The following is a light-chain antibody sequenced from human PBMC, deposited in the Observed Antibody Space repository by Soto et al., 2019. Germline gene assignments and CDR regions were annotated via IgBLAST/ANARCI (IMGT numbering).Light chain of an antibody. CDR2: DAS. Sequence: EIVLTQSPATLSLSPGERATLSCSASQSVSSYLAWYQQKPGQAPRLLIYDASNRATGIPARFSGSGSGTDFTLTISSLEPEDCAVYYCQQRSNWPPTFGRGTKVEIK. J-gene: IGKJ1*01. CDR3: QQRSNWPPT. V-gene: IGKV3-11*01. CDR1: QSVSSY.